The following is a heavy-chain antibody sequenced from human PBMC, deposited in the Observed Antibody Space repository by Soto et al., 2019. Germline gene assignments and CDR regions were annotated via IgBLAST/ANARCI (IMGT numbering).Heavy chain of an antibody. Sequence: GESLKISCKGSGYTFTNYWIGWVRQMPGKGLERMGIIYPGDSDTKYNPSFQGQVTISADKSITTTYLRWTSLKASDTAIYYCAASIFYYGMDVWGQGTTVTVSS. CDR2: IYPGDSDT. CDR3: AASIFYYGMDV. J-gene: IGHJ6*02. V-gene: IGHV5-51*01. CDR1: GYTFTNYW.